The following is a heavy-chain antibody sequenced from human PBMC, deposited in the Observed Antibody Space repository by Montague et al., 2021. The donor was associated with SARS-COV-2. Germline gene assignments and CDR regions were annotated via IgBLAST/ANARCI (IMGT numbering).Heavy chain of an antibody. D-gene: IGHD3-10*01. J-gene: IGHJ4*02. CDR2: MHFTGKT. CDR1: GDSITNHY. V-gene: IGHV4-4*07. CDR3: ARDRFDFGAGRQGTIDF. Sequence: SETLSLTCSVSGDSITNHYWSWIRQPAGKGLEWIGRMHFTGKTNFSPSFSSRLTMSADTSKNQFFLKLTSVTAADTAIYFCARDRFDFGAGRQGTIDFWGQGTLVTVSS.